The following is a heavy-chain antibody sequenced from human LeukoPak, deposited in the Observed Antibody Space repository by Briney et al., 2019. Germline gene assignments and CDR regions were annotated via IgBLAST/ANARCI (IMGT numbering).Heavy chain of an antibody. Sequence: GGCLRLSCAASGFTFSSYWMSWVRQAPGKGLEWVANIKQDGSEKYYVDSVKGRFTISRDNAKNSLYLPMNSLRAEATPVYYCARDNVDWYDPRGPVILVTVSS. CDR3: ARDNVDWYDP. V-gene: IGHV3-7*01. CDR1: GFTFSSYW. CDR2: IKQDGSEK. J-gene: IGHJ5*02.